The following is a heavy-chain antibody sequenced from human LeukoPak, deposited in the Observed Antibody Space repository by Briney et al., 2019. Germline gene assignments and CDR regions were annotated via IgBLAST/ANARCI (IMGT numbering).Heavy chain of an antibody. CDR3: ARQLAYCSGDSCYSLLGY. Sequence: GESLKISCKGSEYRFTSYWIGWVRQMPGKGLEWMGIIFPGDSDTRYSPSFQGQVTISADKSISTAYLQWSSLKASDTAMYYCARQLAYCSGDSCYSLLGYWGQGTLVTVSS. CDR2: IFPGDSDT. J-gene: IGHJ4*02. CDR1: EYRFTSYW. V-gene: IGHV5-51*01. D-gene: IGHD2-15*01.